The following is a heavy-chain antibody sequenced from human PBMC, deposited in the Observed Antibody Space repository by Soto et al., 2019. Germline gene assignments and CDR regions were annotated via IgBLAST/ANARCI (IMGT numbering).Heavy chain of an antibody. D-gene: IGHD4-17*01. CDR1: GFTFSSYS. V-gene: IGHV3-48*01. Sequence: HPGGSPRLSCAASGFTFSSYSMNWVRQAPGQGLEWVPYISSSSSTIYYADSVKGRFTISRDNAKNSLYLQMNSLRAEDTAVYYCARAPTVTTRGLYQNAFDIWGQGTMVTVSS. CDR3: ARAPTVTTRGLYQNAFDI. J-gene: IGHJ3*02. CDR2: ISSSSSTI.